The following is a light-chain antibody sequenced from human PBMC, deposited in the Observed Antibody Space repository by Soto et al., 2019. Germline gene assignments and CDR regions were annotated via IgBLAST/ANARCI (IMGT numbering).Light chain of an antibody. V-gene: IGKV3-11*01. J-gene: IGKJ1*01. CDR3: QQRGKWPRTWA. Sequence: EIVLTQSPGTLYLSPGEGATLSCKANQTINTDLGWYQQKPGQAPRLLIYDASLRATGIPVRFTGSGSGTDFTLTINSLEPEDFAVYYCQQRGKWPRTWAFGQGTKVDIK. CDR1: QTINTD. CDR2: DAS.